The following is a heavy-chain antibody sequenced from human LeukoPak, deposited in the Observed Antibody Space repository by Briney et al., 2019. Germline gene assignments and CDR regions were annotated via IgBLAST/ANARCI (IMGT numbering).Heavy chain of an antibody. Sequence: GGSLRLSCVASGFTFSSYAMHWVRQAPGKGLEWVAVISYDGSNKYYADSVKGRFTISRDNSKNTLYLQMNSLRAEDTAVYYCAGNVLRSPGMDVWGQGTTVTVSS. J-gene: IGHJ6*02. V-gene: IGHV3-30*04. D-gene: IGHD3-3*01. CDR1: GFTFSSYA. CDR3: AGNVLRSPGMDV. CDR2: ISYDGSNK.